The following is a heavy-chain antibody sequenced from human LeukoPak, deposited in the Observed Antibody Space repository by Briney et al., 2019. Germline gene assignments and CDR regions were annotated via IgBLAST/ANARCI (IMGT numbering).Heavy chain of an antibody. CDR3: AKVIGFVVVTGSYFDY. CDR1: GFTFSSYA. J-gene: IGHJ4*02. CDR2: ISGSGGST. V-gene: IGHV3-23*01. Sequence: PGGSLRLSCAASGFTFSSYAMSWVRQAPGEGLEWVSAISGSGGSTYYADSVKGRFTISRDNSKNTLYLQMNSLRAEDTAVYYCAKVIGFVVVTGSYFDYWGQGTLVTVSS. D-gene: IGHD2-21*02.